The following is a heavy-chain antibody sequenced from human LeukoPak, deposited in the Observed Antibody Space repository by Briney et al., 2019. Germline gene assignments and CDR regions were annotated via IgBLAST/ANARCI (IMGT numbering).Heavy chain of an antibody. CDR3: AKQAGYSTGYYYIDH. CDR2: IYPGDSDI. J-gene: IGHJ4*02. D-gene: IGHD6-19*01. CDR1: GYSFTKYW. Sequence: GESLKISCKGSGYSFTKYWIGWVRQMPGKGLEWMGIIYPGDSDIRYSPPLQGQVTISADKSINTAYLQWSSLKASDTAMYYCAKQAGYSTGYYYIDHWGQGALVTVSS. V-gene: IGHV5-51*01.